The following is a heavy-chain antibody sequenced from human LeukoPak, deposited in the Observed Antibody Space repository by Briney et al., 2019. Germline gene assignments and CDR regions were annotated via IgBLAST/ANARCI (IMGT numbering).Heavy chain of an antibody. CDR2: ISSSGSTI. CDR3: ASRPDCGGDCYSGRYFDY. D-gene: IGHD2-21*02. V-gene: IGHV3-11*01. J-gene: IGHJ4*02. Sequence: PGGSLRLSCAASGLTFSDYYMSWIRQAPGKGLEWVSYISSSGSTIYYADSVKGRFTISRDNAKNSLYLQMNSLRAEDTAVYYCASRPDCGGDCYSGRYFDYWGQGTLVTVSS. CDR1: GLTFSDYY.